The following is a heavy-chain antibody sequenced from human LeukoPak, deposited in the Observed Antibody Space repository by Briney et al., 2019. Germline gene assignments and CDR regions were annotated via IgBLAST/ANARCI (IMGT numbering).Heavy chain of an antibody. V-gene: IGHV3-23*01. CDR3: AKVVAGNIDYYFDY. J-gene: IGHJ4*02. CDR1: GFTFSNYA. Sequence: HPGGSLRLSCAASGFTFSNYAMSWVRQAPGKGLEWVAGISGTGGSTHYADSVKGRFTISRDNSKNTVYLQMRNLRAEHTAVYYCAKVVAGNIDYYFDYWGQGILVAVSS. CDR2: ISGTGGST. D-gene: IGHD2/OR15-2a*01.